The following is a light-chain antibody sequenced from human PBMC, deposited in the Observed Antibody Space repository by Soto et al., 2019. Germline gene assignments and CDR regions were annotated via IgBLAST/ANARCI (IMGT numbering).Light chain of an antibody. J-gene: IGKJ1*01. CDR2: GAS. CDR3: HQYNNWPPRT. CDR1: QSVSSN. Sequence: EIVLTQSPATLSLSPGERATLSCRASQSVSSNLAWYQQKPGQAPRLLIYGASTRATGIPARFSGSGSGTEFTLNIRSLQSEDFAVYYCHQYNNWPPRTLGQGTKVDIK. V-gene: IGKV3-15*01.